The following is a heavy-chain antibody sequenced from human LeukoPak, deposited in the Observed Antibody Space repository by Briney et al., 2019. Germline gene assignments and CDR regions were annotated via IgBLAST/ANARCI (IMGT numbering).Heavy chain of an antibody. CDR1: GGSISSYY. J-gene: IGHJ3*02. CDR3: ATGGGGGSYSPKPDDAFDI. Sequence: SETLPLTCTVSGGSISSYYWSWIRQPAGKGLEWIGRIYTSGSTNYNPSLKSRVTMSVDTSKNQFSLKLSSVTAADTAVYYCATGGGGGSYSPKPDDAFDIWGQGTMVTVSS. D-gene: IGHD1-26*01. V-gene: IGHV4-4*07. CDR2: IYTSGST.